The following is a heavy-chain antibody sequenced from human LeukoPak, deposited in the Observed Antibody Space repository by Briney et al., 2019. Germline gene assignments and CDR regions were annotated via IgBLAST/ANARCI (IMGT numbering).Heavy chain of an antibody. J-gene: IGHJ6*04. CDR3: ARDCSSTSCLNYYYYGMDV. CDR2: IIPIFGTA. Sequence: SVKVSCKASGGTFSSYAISWVRQATGQGLEWMGGIIPIFGTANYAQKFQGRVTITADESTSTAYMELSSLRSEDTAVYYCARDCSSTSCLNYYYYGMDVWGKGTTVTVSS. D-gene: IGHD2-2*01. CDR1: GGTFSSYA. V-gene: IGHV1-69*01.